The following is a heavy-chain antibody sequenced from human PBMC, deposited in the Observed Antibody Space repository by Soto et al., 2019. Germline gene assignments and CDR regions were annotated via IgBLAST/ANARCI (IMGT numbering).Heavy chain of an antibody. CDR3: ARGTGGWYFDY. Sequence: QVQLQESGPGLVKPSDTLSLTCTVSDGSISSYYWSWIRQPPGKGLEWVGQFHSSGSTNYNPSLKSRLTISVDTSKNQFSLNLRSVTAADTALYFCARGTGGWYFDYWGQGALVTVSS. J-gene: IGHJ4*02. CDR1: DGSISSYY. D-gene: IGHD6-19*01. V-gene: IGHV4-59*07. CDR2: FHSSGST.